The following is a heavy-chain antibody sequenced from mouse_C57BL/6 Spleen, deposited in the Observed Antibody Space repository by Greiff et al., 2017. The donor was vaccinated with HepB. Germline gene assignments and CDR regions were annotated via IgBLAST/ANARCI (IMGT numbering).Heavy chain of an antibody. CDR2: IYPGGGDT. J-gene: IGHJ3*01. Sequence: QVQLQQSGPELVKPGASVKISCKASGYAFSSSWMNWVKQRPGKGLEWIGRIYPGGGDTNYNGKFKGKATLTADKSSSTAYMQLSSLTSEDSAVYFCAPISTIIKEAWFAYWGQGTLVTVSA. V-gene: IGHV1-82*01. CDR1: GYAFSSSW. D-gene: IGHD2-4*01. CDR3: APISTIIKEAWFAY.